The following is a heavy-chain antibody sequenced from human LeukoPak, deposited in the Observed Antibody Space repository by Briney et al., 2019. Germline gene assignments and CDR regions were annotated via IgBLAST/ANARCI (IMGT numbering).Heavy chain of an antibody. CDR3: AKSSFAATTIYSYFDY. J-gene: IGHJ4*02. CDR1: GGSISSYY. V-gene: IGHV4-4*07. CDR2: IYTSGST. D-gene: IGHD6-6*01. Sequence: SETLSLTCTVSGGSISSYYWSWIRQPAGKGLEWIGRIYTSGSTNYNPSLKSRVTMSVDTSKNQFSLKLSSVTAADTAVYYCAKSSFAATTIYSYFDYWGQGTLVTVSS.